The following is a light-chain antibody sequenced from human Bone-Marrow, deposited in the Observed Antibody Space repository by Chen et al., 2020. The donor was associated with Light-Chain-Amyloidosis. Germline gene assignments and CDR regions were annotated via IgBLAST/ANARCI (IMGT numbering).Light chain of an antibody. CDR1: NIGSTS. V-gene: IGLV3-21*02. CDR3: QVWESSSHPWV. Sequence: SYVLTQPSSVSVAPGQTATIACGGNNIGSTSVHWYQQTPGQAPLLILYNDNDRPAGIPERFSGSNSGNTATLTISRVAAGDEADYYCQVWESSSHPWVFGGGTTLTVL. J-gene: IGLJ3*02. CDR2: NDN.